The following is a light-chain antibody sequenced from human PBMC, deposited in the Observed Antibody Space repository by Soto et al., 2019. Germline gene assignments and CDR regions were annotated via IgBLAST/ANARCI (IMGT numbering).Light chain of an antibody. CDR3: QSYDIINPVV. CDR1: SGSIARNY. Sequence: NFMLTQPHSVSEAPGKTVTISCTRSSGSIARNYVQWYQQRPGSAPTTLIYEDNERPSGVPDRFSGSIDSSSNSASLTISGLKTEDEADYYCQSYDIINPVVFGGGTKLTVL. V-gene: IGLV6-57*04. CDR2: EDN. J-gene: IGLJ2*01.